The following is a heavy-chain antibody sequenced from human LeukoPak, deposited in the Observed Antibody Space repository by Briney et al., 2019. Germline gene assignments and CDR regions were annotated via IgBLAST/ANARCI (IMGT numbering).Heavy chain of an antibody. CDR3: ARDVSGRDAFDI. CDR1: GGSISSGGYY. J-gene: IGHJ3*02. CDR2: IYYSGST. Sequence: SETLSLTCTVSGGSISSGGYYWSWIRQHPGKGLEWIGYIYYSGSTNYNPSLKSRVTISVDTSKNQFSLKLSSVTAADTAVYYCARDVSGRDAFDIWGQGTMVTVSS. V-gene: IGHV4-31*03. D-gene: IGHD5-12*01.